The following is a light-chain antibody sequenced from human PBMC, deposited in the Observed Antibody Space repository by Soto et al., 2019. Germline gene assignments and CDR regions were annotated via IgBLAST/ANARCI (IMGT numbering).Light chain of an antibody. CDR3: QQRSDRPPIT. V-gene: IGKV3-11*01. Sequence: EIVLTQSPYTLSLAPWDISTLSCRASQSISSYLAWYQQKPGQSPRLLIYDASNRATGIPARFSGSGSGTDFTLTISSLEPEDFAVYYCQQRSDRPPITFGQGTRLEIK. CDR2: DAS. J-gene: IGKJ5*01. CDR1: QSISSY.